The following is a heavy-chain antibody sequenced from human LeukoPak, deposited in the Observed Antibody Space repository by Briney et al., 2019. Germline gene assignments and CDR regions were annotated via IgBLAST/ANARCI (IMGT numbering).Heavy chain of an antibody. Sequence: GGSLRLSCAASGFTSISYAMSWVRQAPGKGLEWVSGISGSGTSTYYADSVKGRFTISRDNSKNALYLQMNSLRADETAVYYCAKEVKSDSSGYFDYWGQGTLVTVSS. CDR2: ISGSGTST. J-gene: IGHJ4*02. D-gene: IGHD3-22*01. CDR1: GFTSISYA. CDR3: AKEVKSDSSGYFDY. V-gene: IGHV3-23*01.